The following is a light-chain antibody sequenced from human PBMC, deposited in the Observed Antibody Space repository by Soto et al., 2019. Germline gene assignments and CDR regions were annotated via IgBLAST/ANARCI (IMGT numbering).Light chain of an antibody. CDR3: CSYAGSYTLV. V-gene: IGLV2-11*01. J-gene: IGLJ2*01. Sequence: QSALTQRRSVSGSPGQSVTISCTGTSSDVGVYNYVSWYQQHPGKAPKLMIYDVSKRPSGVPDRFSGSKSGNTASLTISGLQAEDEADYYCCSYAGSYTLVFGGGTKLTVL. CDR2: DVS. CDR1: SSDVGVYNY.